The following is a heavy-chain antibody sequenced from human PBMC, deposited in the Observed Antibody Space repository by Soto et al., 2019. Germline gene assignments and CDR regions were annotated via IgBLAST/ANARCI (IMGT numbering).Heavy chain of an antibody. Sequence: QVQLVQSGAEVKKPGSSVKVSCKSSGGTFSSYAISWVRQAPGQGLEWMGGIIPIFGTANYAQKFQGRVKITADESTSTAYLELSSLRAEDTAVSYCARGYQPLLYVFDYWCQGTLVTVSA. J-gene: IGHJ4*02. D-gene: IGHD2-2*02. V-gene: IGHV1-69*01. CDR2: IIPIFGTA. CDR3: ARGYQPLLYVFDY. CDR1: GGTFSSYA.